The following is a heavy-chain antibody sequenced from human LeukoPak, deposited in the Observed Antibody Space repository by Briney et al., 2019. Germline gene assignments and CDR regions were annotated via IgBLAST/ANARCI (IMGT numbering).Heavy chain of an antibody. D-gene: IGHD6-19*01. CDR2: ISSSSSYI. J-gene: IGHJ4*02. Sequence: GGSLTLSCAASGFTFSSYSMNWVRQAPGKGLEWVSSISSSSSYIYYADPVKRRFTISRDNAKNSLYLQMNSLRAEDTAVYYCARGAYSSGWYGYYWGQGTLVTVSS. CDR3: ARGAYSSGWYGYY. V-gene: IGHV3-21*01. CDR1: GFTFSSYS.